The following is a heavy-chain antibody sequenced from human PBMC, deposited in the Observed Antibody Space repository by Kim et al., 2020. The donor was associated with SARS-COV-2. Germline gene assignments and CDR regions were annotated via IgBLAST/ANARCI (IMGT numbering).Heavy chain of an antibody. CDR3: ARGGAYDFWSGYFGYFDY. D-gene: IGHD3-3*01. V-gene: IGHV1-3*01. Sequence: QGRVTITRDTSASTAYMELSSLRSEDTAVYYCARGGAYDFWSGYFGYFDYWGQGTLVTVSS. J-gene: IGHJ4*02.